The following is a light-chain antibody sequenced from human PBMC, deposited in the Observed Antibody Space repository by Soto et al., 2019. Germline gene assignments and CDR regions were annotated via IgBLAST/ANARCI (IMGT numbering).Light chain of an antibody. Sequence: GMTISAATVSLYQRVRATLSCRASQSISGTLAWYQQKPGQAPRLIIYGASTRATSFPARFSGSGSGTDFPLTISSLQSEDFAVYYCQQYNTWPWTFGQGTKVEIK. CDR1: QSISGT. V-gene: IGKV3-15*01. J-gene: IGKJ1*01. CDR2: GAS. CDR3: QQYNTWPWT.